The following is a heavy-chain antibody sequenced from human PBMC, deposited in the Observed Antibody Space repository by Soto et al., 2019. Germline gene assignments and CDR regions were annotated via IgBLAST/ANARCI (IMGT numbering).Heavy chain of an antibody. J-gene: IGHJ6*02. CDR1: GFTFSSYG. D-gene: IGHD6-19*01. CDR2: ISYDGSNK. V-gene: IGHV3-30*18. CDR3: AKDSRQWLYDYYGMDV. Sequence: QVQLVESGGGVVQSGRSLRLSCAASGFTFSSYGMHWVRQAPGKGLEWVAVISYDGSNKYYADSVKGRFTISRDNSKNTLYLQMNSLRAEDTAVYYCAKDSRQWLYDYYGMDVWGQGTTVTVSS.